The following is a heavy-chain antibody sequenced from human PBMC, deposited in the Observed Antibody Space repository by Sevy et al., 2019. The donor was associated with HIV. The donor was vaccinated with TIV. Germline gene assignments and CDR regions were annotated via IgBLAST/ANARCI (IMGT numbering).Heavy chain of an antibody. J-gene: IGHJ6*02. CDR2: IYYSGST. Sequence: SETLSLTCTVSGGSISSYYWSWIRQPPGKGLEWIGYIYYSGSTNYNPSLKSRVTISVDTSKNQFYLKLSSVTAADTAVYYCARGLGYCSSTSCRIYYYYGMDVWGQGTTVTVSS. V-gene: IGHV4-59*01. CDR1: GGSISSYY. D-gene: IGHD2-2*01. CDR3: ARGLGYCSSTSCRIYYYYGMDV.